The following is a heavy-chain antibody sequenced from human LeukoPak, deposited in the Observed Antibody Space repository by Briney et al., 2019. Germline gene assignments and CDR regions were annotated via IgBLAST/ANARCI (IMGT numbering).Heavy chain of an antibody. Sequence: ASVKVSCKASGYTFTGYYMHWVRQAPGQGLEWMGWISAYNGNTNYAQKLQGRVTMTTDTSTSTAYMELRSLRSDDTAVYYCARVGATLVNWFDPWGQGTLVTVSS. V-gene: IGHV1-18*04. J-gene: IGHJ5*02. D-gene: IGHD1-26*01. CDR3: ARVGATLVNWFDP. CDR1: GYTFTGYY. CDR2: ISAYNGNT.